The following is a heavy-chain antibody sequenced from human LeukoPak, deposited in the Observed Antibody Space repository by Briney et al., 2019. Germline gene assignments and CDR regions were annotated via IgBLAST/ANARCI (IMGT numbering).Heavy chain of an antibody. J-gene: IGHJ5*02. CDR2: INWNGGST. CDR3: ARDKTVADYNWFDP. V-gene: IGHV3-20*04. D-gene: IGHD6-19*01. Sequence: GGSLRLSCAASGFTFDDYGMSWVRQAPGKGLEWVSGINWNGGSTGYADSVKGRFTISRDNARNSLYLQMNSLRAEDTALYYCARDKTVADYNWFDPWGQGTLVTVSS. CDR1: GFTFDDYG.